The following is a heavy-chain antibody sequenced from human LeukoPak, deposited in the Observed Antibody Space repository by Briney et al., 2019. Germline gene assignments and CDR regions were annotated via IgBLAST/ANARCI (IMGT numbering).Heavy chain of an antibody. V-gene: IGHV4-34*01. CDR1: GGSFSGYY. CDR3: ARRFSWYFDY. Sequence: SETLSLTCAVYGGSFSGYYWSWIRQPPGKGLEWIGSIYYSGSTYYNPSLKSRVTISVDTSKNQFSLKLSSVTAADTAVYYCARRFSWYFDYWGQGTLVTVSS. D-gene: IGHD6-13*01. CDR2: IYYSGST. J-gene: IGHJ4*02.